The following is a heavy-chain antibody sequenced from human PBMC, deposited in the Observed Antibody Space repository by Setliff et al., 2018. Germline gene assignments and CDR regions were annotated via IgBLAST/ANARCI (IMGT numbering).Heavy chain of an antibody. CDR3: AREQWLGPPGYYYMDV. J-gene: IGHJ6*03. V-gene: IGHV4-4*07. Sequence: SETLSLTCTVSGGSISSYYWSWIRQPAGKGLEWIGHIYIGGSANYNPSLKSRVTMSIDTSKNQFSLKLNSVTAADMAAYYCAREQWLGPPGYYYMDVWAKGTTVTVS. CDR1: GGSISSYY. CDR2: IYIGGSA. D-gene: IGHD6-19*01.